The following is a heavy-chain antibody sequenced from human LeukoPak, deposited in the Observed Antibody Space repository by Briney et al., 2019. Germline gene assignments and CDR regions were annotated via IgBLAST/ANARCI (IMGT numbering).Heavy chain of an antibody. CDR3: VKDRYSYGSGSYFA. Sequence: GGSLRLSCSASGFTFSSYAMHWVRQAPGKGLEYVSGFSTNGVSTYYADSVKGRFTVSRDNSKNTLYLQMSSLRVEDTAVYYCVKDRYSYGSGSYFAWGQGTPVTVSS. J-gene: IGHJ4*02. CDR1: GFTFSSYA. D-gene: IGHD3-10*01. CDR2: FSTNGVST. V-gene: IGHV3-64D*06.